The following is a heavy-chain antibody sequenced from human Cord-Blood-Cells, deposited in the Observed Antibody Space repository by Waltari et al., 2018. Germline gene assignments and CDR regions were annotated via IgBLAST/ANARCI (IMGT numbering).Heavy chain of an antibody. D-gene: IGHD2-2*01. CDR2: ISGST. V-gene: IGHV3-23*04. J-gene: IGHJ6*02. CDR3: AKGGYCSSTSCYYDLWSGYYYYYGMDV. Sequence: EVQLVESGGGLVQPGGSLRLSCAASGFTFSSYAMSWVRQAPGKGLEWGSAISGSTYYADSVKGRFTICRDNSKNTLYLQMNSLRADDTAVYYCAKGGYCSSTSCYYDLWSGYYYYYGMDVWGQGTTVTVSS. CDR1: GFTFSSYA.